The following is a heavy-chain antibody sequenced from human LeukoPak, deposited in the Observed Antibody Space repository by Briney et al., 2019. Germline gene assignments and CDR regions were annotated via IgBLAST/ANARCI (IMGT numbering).Heavy chain of an antibody. J-gene: IGHJ4*02. D-gene: IGHD3-22*01. CDR1: GFTFSSYA. Sequence: PGGSLRLSCAASGFTFSSYAMHWVCEDPGTGLEWVAVISYDGSNKYYADSVKGRFTISRDNSKNTLYLQMNSLRAEDTAVYYCARAAITMILIGWGQGTLVTVSS. CDR3: ARAAITMILIG. CDR2: ISYDGSNK. V-gene: IGHV3-30-3*01.